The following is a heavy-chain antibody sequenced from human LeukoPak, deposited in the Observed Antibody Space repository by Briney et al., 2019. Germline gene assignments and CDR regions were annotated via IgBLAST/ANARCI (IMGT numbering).Heavy chain of an antibody. CDR1: GFNFSTYI. CDR3: AKDAAGPEY. J-gene: IGHJ4*02. D-gene: IGHD6-13*01. CDR2: ISAGGGST. V-gene: IGHV3-23*01. Sequence: GGSLRLSCTASGFNFSTYIMSWVRQAPGKGLFWVSGISAGGGSTYYADSVKGRFTISRDNSRNTLYLQMNSLSAEDTAVYYCAKDAAGPEYWGQGTLVAVSS.